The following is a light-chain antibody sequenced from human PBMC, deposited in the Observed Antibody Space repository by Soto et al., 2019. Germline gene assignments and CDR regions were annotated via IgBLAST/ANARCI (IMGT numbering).Light chain of an antibody. CDR3: LSFDSSLSVL. V-gene: IGLV1-40*01. Sequence: QSVLTQPPSVSGAPGQRGTISCTGSSSNIGAGYDVHWYQQLPGRAPKLLIYGNTNRPSGVPDRFSGSKSGTSASLAITGLQAEDEADYYCLSFDSSLSVLFGGGTKLTVL. CDR1: SSNIGAGYD. J-gene: IGLJ2*01. CDR2: GNT.